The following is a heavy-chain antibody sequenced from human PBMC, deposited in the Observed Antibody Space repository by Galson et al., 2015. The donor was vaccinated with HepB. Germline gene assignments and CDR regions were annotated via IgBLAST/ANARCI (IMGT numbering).Heavy chain of an antibody. CDR3: ATVVTGTHYYYYGMDV. D-gene: IGHD2-21*02. V-gene: IGHV3-30*03. Sequence: SLRLSCAASGFSFSSYGMHWVRQAPGKGLEWVAVISFDGGDKYYVDAVKGRFTISRDNSKNTLYLIMKSLRTEDTAVYYCATVVTGTHYYYYGMDVWGQGTTVTVSS. CDR2: ISFDGGDK. CDR1: GFSFSSYG. J-gene: IGHJ6*02.